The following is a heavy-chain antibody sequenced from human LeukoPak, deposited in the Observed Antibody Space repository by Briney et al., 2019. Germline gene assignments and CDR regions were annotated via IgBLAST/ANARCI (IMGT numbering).Heavy chain of an antibody. CDR2: IYSGGST. D-gene: IGHD2-2*01. V-gene: IGHV4-61*09. Sequence: NPSETLSLTCTVSSGSVSSGTYYWTWIRQPAGKGLEWIGHIYSGGSTNYNPSLKSRVTISTDTSKTQFSLMLSSVTAADTAVYYCGRGNYCGNTRCHGYYCMDVWGKGATVTVSS. CDR1: SGSVSSGTYY. J-gene: IGHJ6*03. CDR3: GRGNYCGNTRCHGYYCMDV.